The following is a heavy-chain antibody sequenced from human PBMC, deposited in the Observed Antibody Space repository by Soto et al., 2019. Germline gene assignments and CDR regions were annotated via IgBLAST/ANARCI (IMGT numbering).Heavy chain of an antibody. J-gene: IGHJ3*02. Sequence: SETLSLTCTVSGGSISSYYWSWIRQPPGKGLEWIGYIYYSGSTNYNPSLKSRVTISVDTSKNQFSLKLSSVTAADTAVYYCARDAGGDGYNFPDAFDIWGQGTMVTVSS. CDR3: ARDAGGDGYNFPDAFDI. CDR1: GGSISSYY. D-gene: IGHD5-12*01. V-gene: IGHV4-59*01. CDR2: IYYSGST.